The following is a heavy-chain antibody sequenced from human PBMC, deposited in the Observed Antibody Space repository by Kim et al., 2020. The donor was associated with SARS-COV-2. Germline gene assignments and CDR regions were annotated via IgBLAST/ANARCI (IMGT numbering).Heavy chain of an antibody. CDR1: EYPFRSHG. J-gene: IGHJ5*02. D-gene: IGHD3-3*01. V-gene: IGHV3-21*01. CDR2: ISTSGSQI. Sequence: GGSLRLSCASSEYPFRSHGMNWVRQAPGKGLEWVSFISTSGSQIYYAESVKGRFTISRDDAKGTLYLQMKSLRVEDMAIYYCARGYGTWTGFNPPPLDLRGEGTLVTVSS. CDR3: ARGYGTWTGFNPPPLDL.